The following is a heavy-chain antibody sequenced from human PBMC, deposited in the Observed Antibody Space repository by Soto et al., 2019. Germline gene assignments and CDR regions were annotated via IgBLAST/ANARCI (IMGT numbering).Heavy chain of an antibody. V-gene: IGHV4-39*01. D-gene: IGHD6-6*01. Sequence: QLQLQESGPGLVKPSETLSLTCTVSGGSISSSSYYWGWIRQPPGKGLEWIGSIYYSGSTYYNPSLKSRVTISVDTSKNQFSLKLSSVTAADTAVYYCARGIGYSSSYYYYYMDVWGKGTTVTVSS. CDR2: IYYSGST. CDR3: ARGIGYSSSYYYYYMDV. CDR1: GGSISSSSYY. J-gene: IGHJ6*03.